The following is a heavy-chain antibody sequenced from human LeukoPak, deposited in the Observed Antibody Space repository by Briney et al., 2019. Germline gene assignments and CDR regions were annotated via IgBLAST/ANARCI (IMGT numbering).Heavy chain of an antibody. D-gene: IGHD4-23*01. V-gene: IGHV1-2*02. CDR3: ARDGQGTTVVTLGDWFDP. Sequence: GASVKVSCKASGYTFTGYYMHWVRQAPGQGLEWMGWINPNSGGTNYAQKFQGRVTMTRDTSISTAYMELSRLRSDDTAVYYCARDGQGTTVVTLGDWFDPWGQGTLVTVSS. J-gene: IGHJ5*02. CDR2: INPNSGGT. CDR1: GYTFTGYY.